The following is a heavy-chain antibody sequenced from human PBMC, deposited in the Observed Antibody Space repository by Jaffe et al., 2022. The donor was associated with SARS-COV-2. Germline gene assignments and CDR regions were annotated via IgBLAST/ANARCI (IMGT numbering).Heavy chain of an antibody. CDR3: AKYHSSYVYDYYGLHV. V-gene: IGHV3-23*01. D-gene: IGHD3-16*01. Sequence: EVQLLESGGDLVQPGGSLRLSCAASGFTFSNYAMTWVRQAPGKGLEWLSSISNNVATTYYADSVKGRFTISRDNSKNTLFLQMTSLRAEDTAVYYCAKYHSSYVYDYYGLHVWGQGTTVTVSS. J-gene: IGHJ6*02. CDR2: ISNNVATT. CDR1: GFTFSNYA.